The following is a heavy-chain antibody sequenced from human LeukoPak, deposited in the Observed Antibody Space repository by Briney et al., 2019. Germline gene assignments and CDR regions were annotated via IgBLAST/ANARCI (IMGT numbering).Heavy chain of an antibody. V-gene: IGHV4-59*08. Sequence: SETLSLTCAVSGGSISSYYWSWIRQPPGKGLEWIGYIYYSGSTNYNPSLKSRVTISVDTSKNQFSLKLSSVTAADTAVYYCARHLAYDDFWSGYYGLIFDYWGQGTLVTVSS. CDR3: ARHLAYDDFWSGYYGLIFDY. D-gene: IGHD3-3*01. CDR1: GGSISSYY. CDR2: IYYSGST. J-gene: IGHJ4*02.